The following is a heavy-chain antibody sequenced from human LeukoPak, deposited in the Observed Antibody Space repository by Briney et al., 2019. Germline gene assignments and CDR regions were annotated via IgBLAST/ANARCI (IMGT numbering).Heavy chain of an antibody. J-gene: IGHJ3*02. CDR3: ACSRATMIIVVISDAFDI. Sequence: GASVKVSCKVSGYTLTELSMHWVRQAPGKGLEWMGGFDPEDGETIYPQKFQGRVTMTEDTSTDTAYMELSSLRSEDTAVYYCACSRATMIIVVISDAFDIWGQGTMVTVSS. D-gene: IGHD3-22*01. V-gene: IGHV1-24*01. CDR2: FDPEDGET. CDR1: GYTLTELS.